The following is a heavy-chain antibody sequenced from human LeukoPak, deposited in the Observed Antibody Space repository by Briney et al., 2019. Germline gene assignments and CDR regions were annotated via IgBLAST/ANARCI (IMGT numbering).Heavy chain of an antibody. V-gene: IGHV4-39*07. CDR2: IYYSGIT. CDR3: ARDHYYDSSVAY. D-gene: IGHD3-22*01. CDR1: GASISSSSYY. Sequence: SETLSLTCTVSGASISSSSYYWGWIRQPRGEGLEYIGGIYYSGITYYSPSLKSRVTISLDTSKNQFSLKLTSVTAADTAVYYCARDHYYDSSVAYWGQGTLVTVSS. J-gene: IGHJ4*02.